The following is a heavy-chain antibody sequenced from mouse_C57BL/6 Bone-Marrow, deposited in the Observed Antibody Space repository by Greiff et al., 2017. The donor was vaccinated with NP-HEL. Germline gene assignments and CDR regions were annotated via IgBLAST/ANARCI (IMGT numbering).Heavy chain of an antibody. Sequence: EVKLVESGAELVRPGASVKLSCTASGFNIKDDYMHWVKQRPEQGLEWIGWIDPENGDTEYASKFQGKATITADTSSNTAYLQLSSLTSEDTAVYYCTLLRYFDYWGQGTTLTVSS. D-gene: IGHD1-1*01. CDR3: TLLRYFDY. J-gene: IGHJ2*01. CDR1: GFNIKDDY. CDR2: IDPENGDT. V-gene: IGHV14-4*01.